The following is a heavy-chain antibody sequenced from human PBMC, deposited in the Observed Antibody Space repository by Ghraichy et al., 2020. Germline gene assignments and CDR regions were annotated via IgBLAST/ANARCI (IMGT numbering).Heavy chain of an antibody. CDR2: ISYSGSA. J-gene: IGHJ2*01. CDR3: ARTGGTNYVDWYFDL. D-gene: IGHD1-26*01. V-gene: IGHV4-59*01. Sequence: SETLSLTCTVSSGSMSYYYWSWIRQPPGKGLEWIGYISYSGSATYNPSLKRPVTILVDTSKNQFSLKLSSVTAADTAVYYCARTGGTNYVDWYFDLWGRGTLVTVSS. CDR1: SGSMSYYY.